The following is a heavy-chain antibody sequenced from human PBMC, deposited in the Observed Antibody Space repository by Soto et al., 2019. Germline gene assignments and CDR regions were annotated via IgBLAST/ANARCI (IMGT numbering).Heavy chain of an antibody. J-gene: IGHJ4*02. CDR1: GGTFSSYA. CDR3: ARDGQMATSNFDY. D-gene: IGHD5-12*01. V-gene: IGHV1-69*13. CDR2: IIPIFGTA. Sequence: SVKVSCKASGGTFSSYAISWVRQAPGQGLEWMGGIIPIFGTANYAQKFQGRVTITADESTSTAYMELSSLRSEDTAVYYCARDGQMATSNFDYWGQGTLVTVSS.